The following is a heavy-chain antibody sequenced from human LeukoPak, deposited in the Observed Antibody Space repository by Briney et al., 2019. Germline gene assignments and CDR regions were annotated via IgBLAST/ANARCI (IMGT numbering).Heavy chain of an antibody. J-gene: IGHJ1*01. CDR3: AKDWSPRWLVLRDDTEYFHH. V-gene: IGHV3-11*01. CDR2: ISSSGSTI. CDR1: GFTFSDYY. D-gene: IGHD6-19*01. Sequence: GGSLRLSCAASGFTFSDYYMSWIRQAPGKGLEWVSYISSSGSTIYYADSVKGRFTISRDNAKNSLYLQMNSLRAEDTAVYSCAKDWSPRWLVLRDDTEYFHHWGQGTLVTVSS.